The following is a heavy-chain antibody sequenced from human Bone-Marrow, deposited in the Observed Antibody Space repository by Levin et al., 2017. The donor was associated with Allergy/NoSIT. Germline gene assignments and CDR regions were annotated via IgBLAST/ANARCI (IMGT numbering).Heavy chain of an antibody. CDR2: ISYDGTNK. Sequence: GGSLRLSCAASGFTFSSYGMHWVRQAPGKGPEWVAIISYDGTNKYYADSVKGRFTISRDNSKDTVYLQMDSLRAEDTAVYYCAKELYSGSHHRGADYWGQGTLVTVSS. V-gene: IGHV3-30*18. CDR3: AKELYSGSHHRGADY. D-gene: IGHD1-26*01. CDR1: GFTFSSYG. J-gene: IGHJ4*02.